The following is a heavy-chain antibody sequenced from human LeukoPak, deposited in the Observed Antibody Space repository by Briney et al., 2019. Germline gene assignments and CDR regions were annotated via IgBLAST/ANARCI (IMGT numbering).Heavy chain of an antibody. J-gene: IGHJ4*02. Sequence: GGSLRLSCAASGFTFSSYAMHWVRQAPGKGLEWVAVISNDGSNKYYADSVKGRFTISRDNSKNTLYLQMNSLRAEDTAVYYCARALGDILTGYYPLGYWGQGTLVTVSS. V-gene: IGHV3-30*04. CDR3: ARALGDILTGYYPLGY. D-gene: IGHD3-9*01. CDR2: ISNDGSNK. CDR1: GFTFSSYA.